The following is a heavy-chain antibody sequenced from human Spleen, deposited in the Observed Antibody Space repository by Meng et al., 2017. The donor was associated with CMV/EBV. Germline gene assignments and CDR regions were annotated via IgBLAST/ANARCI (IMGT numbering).Heavy chain of an antibody. CDR1: GFTFSSYS. CDR2: ISSSSSYI. CDR3: ARGSSGYYYYGMDV. J-gene: IGHJ6*02. D-gene: IGHD3-22*01. Sequence: GESLKISCAASGFTFSSYSMNWVRQAPGKGLEWVSSISSSSSYIYYADSVKGRFTISRDNAKNSLHLQMNSLRAEDTAVYYCARGSSGYYYYGMDVWGQGTLVTVSS. V-gene: IGHV3-21*01.